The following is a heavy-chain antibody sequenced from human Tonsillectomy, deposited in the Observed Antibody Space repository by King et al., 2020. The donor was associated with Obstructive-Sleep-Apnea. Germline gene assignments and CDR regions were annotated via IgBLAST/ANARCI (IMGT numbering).Heavy chain of an antibody. Sequence: VQLVESGGGLVQPGGSLRLSCAASGFTFSSYAMSWVRQAPGKGLEWVSGINNSGGSTYYADSVKGRFTISRDNSKNTLYLQMNSVRTEDTAVDYCAKAILGAWLSGTYYYYGMDVWGQGTTVTVSS. J-gene: IGHJ6*02. CDR2: INNSGGST. D-gene: IGHD2-15*01. V-gene: IGHV3-23*04. CDR1: GFTFSSYA. CDR3: AKAILGAWLSGTYYYYGMDV.